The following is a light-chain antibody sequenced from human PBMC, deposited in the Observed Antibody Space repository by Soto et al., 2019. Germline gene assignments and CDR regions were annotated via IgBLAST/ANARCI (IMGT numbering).Light chain of an antibody. CDR1: QSISTW. CDR2: KAS. Sequence: DIQMTQSPSTLSASVGDRVTITCRASQSISTWLAWYQQKPGKAPKLLIYKASSLESGVPSRFSGSGSGTEFTLTISSLQSEDFATFYCQQYNIFPYTFGQGTKLEIK. J-gene: IGKJ2*01. CDR3: QQYNIFPYT. V-gene: IGKV1-5*03.